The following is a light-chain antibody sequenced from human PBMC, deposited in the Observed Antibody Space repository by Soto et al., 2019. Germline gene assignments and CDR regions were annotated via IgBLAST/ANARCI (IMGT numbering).Light chain of an antibody. J-gene: IGLJ2*01. CDR1: SSNIRTKY. Sequence: QSVLTQPPSASGTPGQRVTISCSGSSSNIRTKYVYWYQQVPGMAPKLLISRNVQRPSGVPDRFSGSKSGTSASLAISGLRSEDEGVYYCATWDGSLRGVVFGGGTKLTVL. V-gene: IGLV1-47*01. CDR3: ATWDGSLRGVV. CDR2: RNV.